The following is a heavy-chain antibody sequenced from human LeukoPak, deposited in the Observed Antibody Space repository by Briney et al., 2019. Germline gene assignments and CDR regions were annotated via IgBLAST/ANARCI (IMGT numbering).Heavy chain of an antibody. CDR3: ARGYCDILTGAQDYFDI. J-gene: IGHJ3*02. D-gene: IGHD3-9*01. CDR1: GFTFSSYG. Sequence: PGGSLRLSCAASGFTFSSYGMHWVRQAPGKGLEWVAVIWYDGSNKYYADSVKGRFTISRDNSKNTLYLQMNSLRAEDTAVYYCARGYCDILTGAQDYFDIWGQGTMVTVSS. CDR2: IWYDGSNK. V-gene: IGHV3-33*01.